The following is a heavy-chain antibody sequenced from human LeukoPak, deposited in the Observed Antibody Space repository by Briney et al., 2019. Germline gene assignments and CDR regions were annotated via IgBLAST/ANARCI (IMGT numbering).Heavy chain of an antibody. CDR1: GFSFSNYW. V-gene: IGHV3-7*01. CDR2: IRGDESRK. D-gene: IGHD6-13*01. Sequence: GGSLRLSCAASGFSFSNYWMTWLRQAPGKGLEWVANIRGDESRKYYLDSVTGRFTISRDNAKNSLYLQMNSLRAEDTAVYYCAKGIAAAGEAPGYWGQGTLVTVSS. J-gene: IGHJ4*02. CDR3: AKGIAAAGEAPGY.